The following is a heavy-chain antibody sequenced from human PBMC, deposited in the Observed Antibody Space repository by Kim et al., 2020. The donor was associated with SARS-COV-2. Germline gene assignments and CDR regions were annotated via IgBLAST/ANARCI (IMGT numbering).Heavy chain of an antibody. CDR3: TRQPDHSLLHGSPYGMDV. V-gene: IGHV3-73*01. Sequence: KGRFTISRDDSKNTAYLQMNSLKTEDTAVYYCTRQPDHSLLHGSPYGMDVWGQGTTVTVSS. J-gene: IGHJ6*02. D-gene: IGHD2-15*01.